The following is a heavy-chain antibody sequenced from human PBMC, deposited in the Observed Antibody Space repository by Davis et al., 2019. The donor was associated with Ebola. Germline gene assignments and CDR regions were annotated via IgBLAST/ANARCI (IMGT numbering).Heavy chain of an antibody. D-gene: IGHD1-26*01. CDR1: GFTFSSYW. J-gene: IGHJ4*02. Sequence: GESLKISCAAPGFTFSSYWMSWVRQAPGKGLEWVANMKQDGSEENYVDSVKGRFTISRDNTNNSLYLQMNSLRAEDTAVYYCARSGSYKFDYWGQGTLVTVSS. CDR3: ARSGSYKFDY. CDR2: MKQDGSEE. V-gene: IGHV3-7*03.